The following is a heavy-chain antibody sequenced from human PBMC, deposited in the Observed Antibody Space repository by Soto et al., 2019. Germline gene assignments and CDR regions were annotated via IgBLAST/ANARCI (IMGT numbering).Heavy chain of an antibody. CDR3: ARDEAYYFDY. J-gene: IGHJ4*02. V-gene: IGHV1-69*08. CDR1: GGTFSSYT. Sequence: QVQLVQSGAEVKKPGSSVKVSCKASGGTFSSYTISWVRQAPGQGREWMGRIIPILGIANYAQKFQGRVTITADKSTSTAYMELSSLRSEDTAVYYCARDEAYYFDYWGQGTLVTVSS. CDR2: IIPILGIA.